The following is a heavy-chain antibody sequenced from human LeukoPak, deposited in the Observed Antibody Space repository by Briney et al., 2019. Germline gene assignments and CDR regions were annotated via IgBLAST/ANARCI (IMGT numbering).Heavy chain of an antibody. V-gene: IGHV1-18*01. D-gene: IGHD4-17*01. Sequence: GASVKVSCEASGYTLTSYGINWMRQAPEQGLEWMGWISTQSGNTNYAQKVQGRLTLTTDRSTNTAYMELRSLRSDDTAVYYCARGAYGDKWGQGTMVTVSS. CDR3: ARGAYGDK. CDR2: ISTQSGNT. CDR1: GYTLTSYG. J-gene: IGHJ4*02.